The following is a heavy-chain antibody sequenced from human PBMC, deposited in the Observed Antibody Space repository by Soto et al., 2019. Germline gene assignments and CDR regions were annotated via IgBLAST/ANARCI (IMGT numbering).Heavy chain of an antibody. CDR2: IDHSGST. J-gene: IGHJ5*02. CDR3: ARGVWFDP. Sequence: QVQLQQWGAGLLKPSETLSLTCAVYGGSFSDYYWSWIRQPPGKGLEWIGEIDHSGSTNYNPSLKSRSTLAVDTSTNQFSLKLSSVTAADPAMYYCARGVWFDPWGQGTLVIVSS. V-gene: IGHV4-34*01. CDR1: GGSFSDYY.